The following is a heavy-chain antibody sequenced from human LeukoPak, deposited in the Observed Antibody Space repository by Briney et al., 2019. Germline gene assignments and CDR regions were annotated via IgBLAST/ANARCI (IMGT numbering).Heavy chain of an antibody. CDR3: ARGVYSSGWYGSYAFDI. CDR2: IYYSGST. V-gene: IGHV4-59*01. Sequence: PSETLSLTCNVSGGSISSYYWSWIRQPPGKGLEWIGYIYYSGSTNYKPSLKSRVTISVDTSKNQFSLKLSSVTAADTAVYYCARGVYSSGWYGSYAFDIWGQGTMVTVSS. J-gene: IGHJ3*02. D-gene: IGHD6-19*01. CDR1: GGSISSYY.